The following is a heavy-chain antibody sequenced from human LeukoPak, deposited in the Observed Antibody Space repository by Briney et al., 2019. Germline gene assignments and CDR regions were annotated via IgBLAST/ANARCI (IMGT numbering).Heavy chain of an antibody. V-gene: IGHV4-39*01. Sequence: SETLSLTCTVSGGSISSSSYYWGWIRQPPGKGLEWIGSIYYSGSPYYNPSLKSRVTISVDTSKNQFSLKLSSVTAADTAVYYCARHDWDETGGWFDPWGQGTLVTVSS. J-gene: IGHJ5*02. CDR3: ARHDWDETGGWFDP. CDR2: IYYSGSP. CDR1: GGSISSSSYY. D-gene: IGHD1-1*01.